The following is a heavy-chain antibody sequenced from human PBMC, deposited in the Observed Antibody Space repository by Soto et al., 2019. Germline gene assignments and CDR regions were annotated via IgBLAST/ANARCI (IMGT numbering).Heavy chain of an antibody. CDR3: ARGAGPMLPVRGVIIIPDDY. CDR2: IDPSDSYT. D-gene: IGHD3-10*01. Sequence: PGESLKISCKGSGYSFTSYWISWVRQMPGKGLEWMGRIDPSDSYTNYSPSFQGHVTISADKSISTAYLQWSSLKASDTAMYYCARGAGPMLPVRGVIIIPDDYWGQGTLVTVSS. V-gene: IGHV5-10-1*01. CDR1: GYSFTSYW. J-gene: IGHJ4*02.